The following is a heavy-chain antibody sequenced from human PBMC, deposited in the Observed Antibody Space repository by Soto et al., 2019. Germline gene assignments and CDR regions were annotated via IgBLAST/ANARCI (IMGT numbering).Heavy chain of an antibody. Sequence: EVLLAESGGGLVQPGGSLRLSCSASGFPFSYYYMSWVRQAPGKGLEWVANIKQDGTETYYVDSVKGRFTISRDNAKNSLYLQMNGLRVDDTAVYYCARRGAGFGYWGQGTQVTVSS. J-gene: IGHJ4*02. CDR1: GFPFSYYY. V-gene: IGHV3-7*01. CDR2: IKQDGTET. CDR3: ARRGAGFGY. D-gene: IGHD6-19*01.